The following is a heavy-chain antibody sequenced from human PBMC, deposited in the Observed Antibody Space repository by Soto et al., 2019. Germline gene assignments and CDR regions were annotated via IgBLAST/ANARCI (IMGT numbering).Heavy chain of an antibody. D-gene: IGHD6-13*01. Sequence: QVQLVQSGAEVKKPGSSVKVSCKASGGTFSSYAISWVRQAPGQGLEWMGGIIPIFGTANYAQKFQGRVTITADESTSIAYMELSSLRSEDTAVYYCARLGTPYYSSSWGNWFDPWGQGTLVTVSS. J-gene: IGHJ5*02. V-gene: IGHV1-69*01. CDR3: ARLGTPYYSSSWGNWFDP. CDR2: IIPIFGTA. CDR1: GGTFSSYA.